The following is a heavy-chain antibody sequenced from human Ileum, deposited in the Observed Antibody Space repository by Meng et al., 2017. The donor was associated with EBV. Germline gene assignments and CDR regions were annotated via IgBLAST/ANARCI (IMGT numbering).Heavy chain of an antibody. CDR3: ARGGWSLDY. Sequence: HVQLQESGPGLVKPSETLSLTCTVSGGSISSYYWSWIRQPPGKGLEWIGYIYYSGSTNYNPSLKSRVTISVDTSKNQFSLNLSSVTAADTAVYYCARGGWSLDYWGQGTLVTASS. D-gene: IGHD2-15*01. V-gene: IGHV4-59*08. J-gene: IGHJ4*02. CDR2: IYYSGST. CDR1: GGSISSYY.